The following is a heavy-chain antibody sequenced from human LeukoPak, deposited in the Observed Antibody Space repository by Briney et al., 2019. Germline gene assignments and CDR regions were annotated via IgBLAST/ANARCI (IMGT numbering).Heavy chain of an antibody. J-gene: IGHJ6*02. CDR3: ARPYGTYYYYGMDV. CDR2: IKQDGSEK. V-gene: IGHV3-7*01. CDR1: GFTFSSYW. D-gene: IGHD4-17*01. Sequence: GGSLRLSCAASGFTFSSYWMSWVRQAPGKWLESVANIKQDGSEKYYVDSVKGRFTISRDNAKNSLYLQMNRLRAEDTAVYYCARPYGTYYYYGMDVWGQGTTVTVSS.